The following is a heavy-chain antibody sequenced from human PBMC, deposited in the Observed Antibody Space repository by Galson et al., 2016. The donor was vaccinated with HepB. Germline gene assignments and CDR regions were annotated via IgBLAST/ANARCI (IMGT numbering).Heavy chain of an antibody. CDR3: ARDYYRSADY. Sequence: SLRLSCAASGLTFSNFWMHWVRQAPGKGLVWVSRLNPDGSTTTYADSVKGRFTISRDNAKNSLYLQMNTLRAEDTAVYYCARDYYRSADYWGQGTLVTVSS. CDR2: LNPDGSTT. V-gene: IGHV3-74*01. J-gene: IGHJ4*02. D-gene: IGHD3-22*01. CDR1: GLTFSNFW.